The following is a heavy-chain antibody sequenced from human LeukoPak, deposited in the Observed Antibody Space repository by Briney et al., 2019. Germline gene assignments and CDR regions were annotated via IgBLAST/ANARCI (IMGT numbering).Heavy chain of an antibody. CDR1: GGSISNYY. J-gene: IGHJ4*02. Sequence: PSETLSLTCTVSGGSISNYYWSWIRQPAGKGLEWIGRKYARGSSNYNPPVQSRVTMSVDTSKNQFSLKLRSVTAADTAVYYCARGGSSWSSFDYWGQGTLVTVSS. D-gene: IGHD2-15*01. CDR2: KYARGSS. CDR3: ARGGSSWSSFDY. V-gene: IGHV4-4*07.